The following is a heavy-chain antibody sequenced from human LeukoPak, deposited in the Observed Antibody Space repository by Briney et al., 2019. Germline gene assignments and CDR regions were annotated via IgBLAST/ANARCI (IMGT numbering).Heavy chain of an antibody. CDR2: INHSGST. V-gene: IGHV4-34*01. CDR3: AREWAYSSSSGLGY. D-gene: IGHD6-6*01. J-gene: IGHJ4*02. CDR1: GGSFSGYY. Sequence: SETLSLTCAVYGGSFSGYYWSWIRQPPGKGLEWIGEINHSGSTNYNPSLKGRVTISVDTSKNQFSLKLSSVTAADTAVYYCAREWAYSSSSGLGYWGQGTLVTVSS.